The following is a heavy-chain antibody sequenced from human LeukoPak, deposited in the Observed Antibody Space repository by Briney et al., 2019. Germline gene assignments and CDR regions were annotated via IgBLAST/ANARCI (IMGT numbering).Heavy chain of an antibody. CDR3: ARVWNDVPFDY. CDR1: GFTFSSYE. V-gene: IGHV3-48*03. CDR2: ISSSGSTI. D-gene: IGHD1-1*01. J-gene: IGHJ4*02. Sequence: PGGSLRLSCAASGFTFSSYEMNWVRQAPGKGLEWVSYISSSGSTIYYADSVKGRFTISRDNAKNSLYLQMNSLRAEDTAVYYCARVWNDVPFDYWGQGTLVTVSS.